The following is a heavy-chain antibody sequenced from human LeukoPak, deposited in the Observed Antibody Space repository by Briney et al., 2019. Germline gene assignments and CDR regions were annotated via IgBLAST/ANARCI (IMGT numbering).Heavy chain of an antibody. D-gene: IGHD1-20*01. CDR1: GGSISSYY. V-gene: IGHV4-59*01. CDR2: IYYSGST. CDR3: ARSVHNWNDYFGY. J-gene: IGHJ4*02. Sequence: SETLSLTCTVSGGSISSYYWSWIRQPPGKGLEWIGYIYYSGSTNYNPSPKSRVTISVDTSKNQFSLKLSSVTAADTAVYYCARSVHNWNDYFGYWGQGALVTVSS.